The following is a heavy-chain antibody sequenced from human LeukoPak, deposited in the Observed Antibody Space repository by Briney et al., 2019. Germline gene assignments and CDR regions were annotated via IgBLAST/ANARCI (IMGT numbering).Heavy chain of an antibody. Sequence: GGSLRLSCAASGFTFDDYAMHWARQAPGKGLEWVSGISWNSGSIGYADSVKGRFTISRDNAKNSLYLQMNSLRAEDTALYYCAKDIGYSYGMDVWGQGTTVTVSS. V-gene: IGHV3-9*01. J-gene: IGHJ6*02. CDR3: AKDIGYSYGMDV. CDR1: GFTFDDYA. CDR2: ISWNSGSI. D-gene: IGHD5-18*01.